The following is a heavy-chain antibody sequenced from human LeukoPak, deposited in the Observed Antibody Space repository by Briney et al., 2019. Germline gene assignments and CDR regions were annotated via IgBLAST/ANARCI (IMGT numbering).Heavy chain of an antibody. CDR2: ISGHNGVT. D-gene: IGHD3-16*01. V-gene: IGHV1-18*01. J-gene: IGHJ4*02. Sequence: WISGHNGVTNSAQNLQGRVTMTRDTATSTAYMDLRSLRSDDTAVYYCARDQGNLGVFDYWGQGTLVTVSS. CDR3: ARDQGNLGVFDY.